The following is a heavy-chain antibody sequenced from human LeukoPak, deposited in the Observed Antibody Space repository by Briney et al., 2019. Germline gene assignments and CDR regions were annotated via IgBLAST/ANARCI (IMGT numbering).Heavy chain of an antibody. CDR2: ISSSSRYI. Sequence: GGPLRLSCTASGFTFSSYSMNWVRQAPGKVLEWVSSISSSSRYIYYADSVKGRFTISRDNSKISLYLQMNTLRAEDTAVYYCARDLTTSSTAYFHHWGQGTLVTVSS. CDR3: ARDLTTSSTAYFHH. J-gene: IGHJ1*01. D-gene: IGHD6-6*01. CDR1: GFTFSSYS. V-gene: IGHV3-21*06.